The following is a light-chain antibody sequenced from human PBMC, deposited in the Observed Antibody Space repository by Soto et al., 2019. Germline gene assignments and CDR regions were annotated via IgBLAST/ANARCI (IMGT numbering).Light chain of an antibody. J-gene: IGKJ1*01. CDR3: QQYNDWTRT. Sequence: EIVLTQSPATLSSFPGARVTLSCRACQCISSNLAWYQQKPGQAPRPHIYDASTRATGIPARFSGSVSGTENTPIIRSLQSADCAVYDGQQYNDWTRTCGLGTKVDIK. V-gene: IGKV3-15*01. CDR1: QCISSN. CDR2: DAS.